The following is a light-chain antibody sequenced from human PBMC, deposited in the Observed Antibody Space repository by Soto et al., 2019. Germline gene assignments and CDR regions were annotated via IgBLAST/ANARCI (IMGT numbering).Light chain of an antibody. CDR1: QSVSSDY. J-gene: IGKJ1*01. Sequence: EIVLTQSPGTLSLSPGERATLSCRASQSVSSDYLAGYQQKPGQTPRLLIYGASSRATDIPDRFSGSGSGTDFTLTISRLEPEDFAVYHCQQYGNSPWTFGQGTRVEIK. CDR3: QQYGNSPWT. CDR2: GAS. V-gene: IGKV3-20*01.